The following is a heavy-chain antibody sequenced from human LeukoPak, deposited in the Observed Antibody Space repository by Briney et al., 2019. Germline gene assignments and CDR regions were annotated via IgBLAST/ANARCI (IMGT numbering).Heavy chain of an antibody. CDR1: GGSISSYY. D-gene: IGHD4-11*01. Sequence: SETLSLTCTVSGGSISSYYWTWIRQPPGKGLEWVEYIYYSWSTNCITSLKSRVTISVDTSKYQFSLKLSSVTAADTAVYYCARQRTPYSSFDPWGQGTLVTVSS. CDR2: IYYSWST. CDR3: ARQRTPYSSFDP. V-gene: IGHV4-59*08. J-gene: IGHJ5*02.